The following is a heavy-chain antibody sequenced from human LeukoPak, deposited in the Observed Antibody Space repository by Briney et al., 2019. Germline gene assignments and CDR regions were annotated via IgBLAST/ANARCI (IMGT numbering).Heavy chain of an antibody. V-gene: IGHV3-53*01. Sequence: GGSLTLSCAASGFTVSDNYMTWVRQAPGKGLEWVSLISNGGTTYSADSVKGRFTISRDNSKNPLYLQMNTLRGEDTAVYYCARVRSDSNGWYNIDYWGQGALITVSS. CDR1: GFTVSDNY. CDR2: ISNGGTT. D-gene: IGHD6-19*01. J-gene: IGHJ4*02. CDR3: ARVRSDSNGWYNIDY.